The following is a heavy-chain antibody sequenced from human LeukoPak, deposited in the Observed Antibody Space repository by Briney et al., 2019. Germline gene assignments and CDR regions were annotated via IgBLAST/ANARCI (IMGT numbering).Heavy chain of an antibody. CDR1: GFTFNNYL. CDR3: AKECDYSPGHKFDL. CDR2: LFTGGGRT. Sequence: GGSLRLSCAASGFTFNNYLMSWVRQAPGKGLEWVSVLFTGGGRTLYADSVKGRFTISGDTSRTTLYLQMNGLRAEHTAVYYCAKECDYSPGHKFDLWGQGTLVTVSS. J-gene: IGHJ4*02. V-gene: IGHV3-23*01. D-gene: IGHD3-10*01.